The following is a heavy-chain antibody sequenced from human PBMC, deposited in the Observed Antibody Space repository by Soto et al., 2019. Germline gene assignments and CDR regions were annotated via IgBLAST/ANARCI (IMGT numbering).Heavy chain of an antibody. CDR2: IIPIFGTA. CDR3: ARYGVEGRYFEWLSYYFDY. J-gene: IGHJ4*01. Sequence: ASVKVSCKASGGTFSSYASSGVRQAPGRGLEWMGGIIPIFGTANYAQKFQGRVTITADESTSTAYMELSSLRSEDTAVYYCARYGVEGRYFEWLSYYFDYGGHGTRVTV. V-gene: IGHV1-69*13. D-gene: IGHD3-9*01. CDR1: GGTFSSYA.